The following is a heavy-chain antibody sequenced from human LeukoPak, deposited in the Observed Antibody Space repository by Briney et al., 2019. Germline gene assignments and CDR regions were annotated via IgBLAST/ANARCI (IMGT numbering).Heavy chain of an antibody. CDR2: IWYDGSNK. D-gene: IGHD1-26*01. CDR3: ATGSDYKDYFDY. J-gene: IGHJ4*02. CDR1: GFTFSSYG. V-gene: IGHV3-33*01. Sequence: PGGSLRLSCAASGFTFSSYGMHWVRQAPGKGLEWVAVIWYDGSNKYYADSVKGRFTVSRDNSKNTLYLQMNSLRAEDTAVYYCATGSDYKDYFDYWGQGTLVTVSS.